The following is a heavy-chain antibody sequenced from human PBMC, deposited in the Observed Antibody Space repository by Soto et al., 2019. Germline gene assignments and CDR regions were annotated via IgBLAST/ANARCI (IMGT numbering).Heavy chain of an antibody. CDR1: GGTFSSYA. D-gene: IGHD1-26*01. V-gene: IGHV1-69*12. Sequence: QVQLVQSGAEVKKPGSSVKVSCKASGGTFSSYAISWVRQAPGRGLEWMGGIIPIFGTANYAQKFQGRVTITADESMSTAYMELSSLRSEDTAVYYCAREALSGSYPTLFDYWGQGTLVTVSS. CDR3: AREALSGSYPTLFDY. J-gene: IGHJ4*02. CDR2: IIPIFGTA.